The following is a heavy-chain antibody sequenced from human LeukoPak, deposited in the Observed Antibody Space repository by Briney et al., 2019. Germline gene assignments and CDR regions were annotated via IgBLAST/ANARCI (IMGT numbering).Heavy chain of an antibody. CDR2: ISYDGSNK. D-gene: IGHD2-15*01. CDR3: AKVFVGGCSGGSCYISRGIDY. J-gene: IGHJ4*02. CDR1: GFTFSSYA. V-gene: IGHV3-30-3*01. Sequence: GRSLRLSCAASGFTFSSYAMHWVRQAPGKGLEWVAVISYDGSNKYYADSVKGRFTISRDNSKNTLYLQMNSLRAEDTAVYYCAKVFVGGCSGGSCYISRGIDYWGQGTLVTVSS.